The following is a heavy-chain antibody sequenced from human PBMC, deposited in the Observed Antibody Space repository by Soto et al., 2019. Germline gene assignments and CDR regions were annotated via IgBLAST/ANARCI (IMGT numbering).Heavy chain of an antibody. CDR2: ISYDGSNK. V-gene: IGHV3-30*19. CDR1: GFTFISYG. D-gene: IGHD1-20*01. Sequence: LRLSCAASGFTFISYGMHWVRQSPGKGLEWVAIISYDGSNKYYTDSVKGRFTISRDNSKNTLYLQMNILRAEDTAVYFCARNGDEITGMIDYWGQGTLVTVSS. CDR3: ARNGDEITGMIDY. J-gene: IGHJ4*02.